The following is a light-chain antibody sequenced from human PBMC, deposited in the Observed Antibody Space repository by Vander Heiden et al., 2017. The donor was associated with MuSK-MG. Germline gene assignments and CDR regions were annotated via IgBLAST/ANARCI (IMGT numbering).Light chain of an antibody. Sequence: DIQMTQSPSSLSASVGDRVTITCQASQDISNYLNWYQQKPGKAPKLLIYDASNLETGGPSRFSGSGSWTDFTFTISSLQPEDIATYYWQQYDNLPSFTFGPGTKVDIK. V-gene: IGKV1-33*01. CDR2: DAS. CDR3: QQYDNLPSFT. CDR1: QDISNY. J-gene: IGKJ3*01.